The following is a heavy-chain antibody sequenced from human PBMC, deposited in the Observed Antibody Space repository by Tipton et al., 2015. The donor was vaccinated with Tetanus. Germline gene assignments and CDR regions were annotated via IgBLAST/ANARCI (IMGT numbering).Heavy chain of an antibody. CDR3: GGFSFSDDLDN. CDR1: GFTVSNSY. Sequence: GSLRLSCAASGFTVSNSYMTWVRQAPGKGLEWVSSIFNYGGTYSADSVKGRFTISRDNSKNTLYLQMNSLRAEDTAVYYCGGFSFSDDLDNWGRGEMVTVPS. CDR2: IFNYGGT. V-gene: IGHV3-53*01. D-gene: IGHD2-15*01. J-gene: IGHJ3*02.